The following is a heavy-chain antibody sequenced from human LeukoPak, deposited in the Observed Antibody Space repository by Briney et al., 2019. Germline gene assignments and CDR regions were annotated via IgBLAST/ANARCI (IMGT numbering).Heavy chain of an antibody. CDR1: GYTFTSYA. D-gene: IGHD2-2*02. V-gene: IGHV1-2*02. CDR3: ARGGSRGGLPSYTPFVDY. Sequence: GASVKVSCKASGYTFTSYAIHWVRQAPGQGLEWMGWINPDSGGTKSPHKFQGRVTMTRDTSITSTYMELSGLRSDDTAVYYCARGGSRGGLPSYTPFVDYWGQGTLVTVSS. CDR2: INPDSGGT. J-gene: IGHJ4*02.